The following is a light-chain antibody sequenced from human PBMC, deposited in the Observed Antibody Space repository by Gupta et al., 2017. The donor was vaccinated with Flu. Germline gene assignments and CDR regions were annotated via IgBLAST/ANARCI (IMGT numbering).Light chain of an antibody. CDR3: AAWDDSLNTVV. V-gene: IGLV1-44*01. CDR2: GNN. J-gene: IGLJ2*01. Sequence: QSVLAQPPSASETPGQRVTISCSGSTSNLGSNAVNWYQQLPGTAPKLLIFGNNQRPSGVPERFSGSTSGTYASPAISGLQSEDEADDSCAAWDDSLNTVVFGGGTKLTVL. CDR1: TSNLGSNA.